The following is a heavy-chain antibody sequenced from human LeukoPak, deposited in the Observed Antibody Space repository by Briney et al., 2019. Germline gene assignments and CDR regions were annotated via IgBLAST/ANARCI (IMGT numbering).Heavy chain of an antibody. J-gene: IGHJ5*02. Sequence: ASVKVSCKASGYTFTSYDINWVRQATGQGLEWMGWMNPNSGNTGYAQKFQGRVTMTRNTSISTAYMELSSLRSEDTAVYYCARGQIRITMVRGKEDSVYNWFDPWGQGTLVTVSS. D-gene: IGHD3-10*01. CDR2: MNPNSGNT. V-gene: IGHV1-8*01. CDR3: ARGQIRITMVRGKEDSVYNWFDP. CDR1: GYTFTSYD.